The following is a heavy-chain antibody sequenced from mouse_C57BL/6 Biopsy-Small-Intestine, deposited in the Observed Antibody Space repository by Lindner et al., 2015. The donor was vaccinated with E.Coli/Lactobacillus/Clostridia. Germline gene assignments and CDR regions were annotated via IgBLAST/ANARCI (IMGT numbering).Heavy chain of an antibody. CDR3: ARSSIYDGFDY. J-gene: IGHJ2*01. D-gene: IGHD2-3*01. CDR2: ISSGSSTI. V-gene: IGHV5-17*01. CDR1: GFTFSDYG. Sequence: VQLQESGGGLVKPGGSRKLSCAASGFTFSDYGMHWVRQAPEKGLEWVAYISSGSSTIYYADTLKGRFTISRDNAKNTLSLQMTSLRSEDTAMYYCARSSIYDGFDYWGQGTTLTVSS.